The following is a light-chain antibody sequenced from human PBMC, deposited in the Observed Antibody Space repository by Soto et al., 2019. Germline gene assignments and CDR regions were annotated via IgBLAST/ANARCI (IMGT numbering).Light chain of an antibody. J-gene: IGLJ2*01. V-gene: IGLV3-21*04. CDR1: NIGSKS. CDR2: YDS. Sequence: SYELTQAPSVSVAPGKTARITCGGNNIGSKSVHWYQQKPGQAPVLVIYYDSDRPSGIPERFSGSNSGNTATLTISRVEAGDEADYYCQVWDNTSDHVVFGGGTKLIVL. CDR3: QVWDNTSDHVV.